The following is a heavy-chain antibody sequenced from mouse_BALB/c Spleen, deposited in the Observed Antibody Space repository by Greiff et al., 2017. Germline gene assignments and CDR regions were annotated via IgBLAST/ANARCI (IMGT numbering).Heavy chain of an antibody. CDR3: ARGIHYYGSLYAMDY. J-gene: IGHJ4*01. D-gene: IGHD1-2*01. V-gene: IGHV2-6-7*01. Sequence: VQLQQSGPGLVAPSQSLSITCTVSGFSLTGYGVNWVRQPPGKGLEWLGMIWGDGSTDYNSALKSRLSISKDNSKSQVFLKMNSLQTDDTARYYCARGIHYYGSLYAMDYWGQGTSVTVSS. CDR2: IWGDGST. CDR1: GFSLTGYG.